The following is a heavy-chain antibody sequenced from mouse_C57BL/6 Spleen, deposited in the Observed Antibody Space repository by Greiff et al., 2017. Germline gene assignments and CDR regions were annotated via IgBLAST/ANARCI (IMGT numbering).Heavy chain of an antibody. J-gene: IGHJ3*01. D-gene: IGHD2-3*01. CDR1: GYTFTDYC. Sequence: EVQLQQPGAELVKPGASVKLSCTASGYTFTDYCMHWVKQRPEQGLEWIGRIDPEDGETKYTPKFQGKATLTVVTSSNTAYLQLSSLTSEDTAVYYCARSPDGYYVGFAYWGQGTLVTVSA. CDR3: ARSPDGYYVGFAY. V-gene: IGHV14-2*01. CDR2: IDPEDGET.